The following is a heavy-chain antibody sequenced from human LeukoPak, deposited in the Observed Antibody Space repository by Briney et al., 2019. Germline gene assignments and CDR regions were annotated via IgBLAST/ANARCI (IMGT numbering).Heavy chain of an antibody. CDR3: ARGGGVVTTGYYFDY. CDR2: ISGSSSTI. D-gene: IGHD3-3*01. Sequence: GGSLRLSCAASGFTFINYNMNWVRQAPGKGLEWVSYISGSSSTIYYADSVKGRFTISRDNAKNSLYLQMNSLRAEDTAVYYCARGGGVVTTGYYFDYWGQGTLVTVSS. CDR1: GFTFINYN. J-gene: IGHJ4*02. V-gene: IGHV3-48*01.